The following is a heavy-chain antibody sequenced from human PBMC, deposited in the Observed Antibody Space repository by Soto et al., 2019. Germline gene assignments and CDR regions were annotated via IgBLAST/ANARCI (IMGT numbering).Heavy chain of an antibody. V-gene: IGHV3-30*18. CDR1: GFTFSSYG. CDR2: ISYDGSNK. CDR3: AKDSHSNYGVPDYYYGAMDV. D-gene: IGHD4-4*01. Sequence: QVQLVESGGGVVQPGRSLRLSCAASGFTFSSYGMHWVRQAPGKGLEWVAVISYDGSNKYYADSVKGRFTISRDNSKNTLYLQMNSLRAEDTAVYYCAKDSHSNYGVPDYYYGAMDVWGQGTTVTVSS. J-gene: IGHJ6*02.